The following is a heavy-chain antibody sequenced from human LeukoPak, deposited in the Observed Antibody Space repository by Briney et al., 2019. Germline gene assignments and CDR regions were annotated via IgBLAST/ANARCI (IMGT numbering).Heavy chain of an antibody. D-gene: IGHD3-3*01. CDR1: GGSISSGGYC. V-gene: IGHV4-31*03. CDR3: ARVSPFGSGFDY. Sequence: PSETLSLTCTVSGGSISSGGYCWSWIRQHPGKGLEWIGYIYYSGSTYYNPSLKSRVTISVDTSKNQFSLKLSSVTAADTAVYYCARVSPFGSGFDYWGQGTLVTVSS. CDR2: IYYSGST. J-gene: IGHJ4*02.